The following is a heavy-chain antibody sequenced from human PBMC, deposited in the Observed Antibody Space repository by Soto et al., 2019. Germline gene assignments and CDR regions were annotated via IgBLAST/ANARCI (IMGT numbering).Heavy chain of an antibody. CDR3: ARVGYGNYHFDY. V-gene: IGHV3-74*01. Sequence: EVQLVESGGALVQPGGSLRLSCAASGFTFSSYWMHWVRQAPGKGLVWVSRINSDGTITSHADSVKDRFTVSRDNAKNSLYLQMNSLRADDTAVYYCARVGYGNYHFDYWGQGILVTVSS. CDR2: INSDGTIT. J-gene: IGHJ4*02. D-gene: IGHD4-17*01. CDR1: GFTFSSYW.